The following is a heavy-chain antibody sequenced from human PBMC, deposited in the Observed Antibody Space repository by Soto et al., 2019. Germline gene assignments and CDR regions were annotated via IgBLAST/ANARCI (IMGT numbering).Heavy chain of an antibody. V-gene: IGHV3-23*01. Sequence: EGSLRLSCAASGFTFSSYAMSWVRQAPGKGLEWVSAISGSGGSTYYADSVKGRFTISRDNSKNTLYLQMNSLRAEDTAVYYCAEDKQVVGATTFDYWGQGTLVTVYS. CDR2: ISGSGGST. D-gene: IGHD1-26*01. J-gene: IGHJ4*02. CDR3: AEDKQVVGATTFDY. CDR1: GFTFSSYA.